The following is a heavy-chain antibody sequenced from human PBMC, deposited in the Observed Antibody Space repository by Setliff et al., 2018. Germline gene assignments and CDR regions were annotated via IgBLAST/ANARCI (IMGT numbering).Heavy chain of an antibody. CDR1: GYSFTNYW. V-gene: IGHV5-51*01. Sequence: GESLKISCKGSGYSFTNYWIGWVRQMPGKGLEWMGIIYPLDSDTRYSPSFQGQVTISADKSVSTAYLQWSSLKASDTAIYYCARHRGRAAAGTCFDIWGQGTPVTVSS. CDR2: IYPLDSDT. CDR3: ARHRGRAAAGTCFDI. D-gene: IGHD6-13*01. J-gene: IGHJ4*02.